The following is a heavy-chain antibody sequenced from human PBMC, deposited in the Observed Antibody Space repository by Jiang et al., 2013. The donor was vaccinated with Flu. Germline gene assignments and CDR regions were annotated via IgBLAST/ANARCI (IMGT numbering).Heavy chain of an antibody. CDR1: LHVCQLW. V-gene: IGHV1-18*01. CDR3: ARDHPTGGYDFYFYYGMDV. Sequence: VKVVLQGFWLHVCQLWYQLGATGPGQGLEWMGWISAYNGNTNYGQNLQGRVTMSTDTSTSTAYMELRSLRSDDTAVYYCARDHPTGGYDFYFYYGMDVWGQGTTVTVTS. J-gene: IGHJ6*02. D-gene: IGHD6-25*01. CDR2: ISAYNGNT.